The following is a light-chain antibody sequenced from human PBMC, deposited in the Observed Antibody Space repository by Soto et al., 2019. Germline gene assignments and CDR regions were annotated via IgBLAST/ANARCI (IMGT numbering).Light chain of an antibody. Sequence: EIVMTQSPATLSASPGERATLSCRASQSVSRSYLGWYQQKPGQAPRLLMYGASIRAAGVPDRFSGSGSGTEFTLTISRLEPEDFTVYYCHHYETLGQGTKVDIK. CDR3: HHYET. CDR1: QSVSRSY. J-gene: IGKJ1*01. CDR2: GAS. V-gene: IGKV3-20*01.